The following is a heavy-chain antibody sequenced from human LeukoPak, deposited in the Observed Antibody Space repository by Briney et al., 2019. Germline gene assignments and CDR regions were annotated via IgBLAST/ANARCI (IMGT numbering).Heavy chain of an antibody. CDR2: ISYDGSNK. J-gene: IGHJ4*02. V-gene: IGHV3-30*09. Sequence: GRSLRLSCAASGFTFSSYAMHWVRQAPGKGLEWVAVISYDGSNKYYADSVKGRFAISRDNSKNTLSLQMNSLRAEDTAVYYCVGYYGSGSYYNPGVYYFDYWGQGTLVTVSS. D-gene: IGHD3-10*01. CDR1: GFTFSSYA. CDR3: VGYYGSGSYYNPGVYYFDY.